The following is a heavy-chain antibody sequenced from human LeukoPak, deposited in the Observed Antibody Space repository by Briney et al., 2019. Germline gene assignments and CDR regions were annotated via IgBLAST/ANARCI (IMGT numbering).Heavy chain of an antibody. CDR1: GYTFTSYG. CDR2: ISAYNGNT. Sequence: GASVKVSCKASGYTFTSYGISWVRQAPGQGLEWMGWISAYNGNTNYAQKLQGRVTMTTDTSTSTAYMELRSLRSDDTAVYYCARASSRAPHYTRWDAFDIWGQGTMVTVSS. J-gene: IGHJ3*02. D-gene: IGHD1-14*01. V-gene: IGHV1-18*01. CDR3: ARASSRAPHYTRWDAFDI.